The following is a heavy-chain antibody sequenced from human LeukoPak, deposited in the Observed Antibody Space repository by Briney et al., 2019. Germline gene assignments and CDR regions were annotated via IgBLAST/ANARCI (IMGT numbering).Heavy chain of an antibody. J-gene: IGHJ4*02. V-gene: IGHV1-2*02. CDR3: AITPSGSYLDY. CDR1: GYTFTGYY. D-gene: IGHD1-26*01. CDR2: INPNSGGT. Sequence: AASVKVSCKASGYTFTGYYMHWVRQAPGQGLEWMGWINPNSGGTNYAQKFQGRVTMTMDTSISTAYMELSRLRSDDTAVYYCAITPSGSYLDYWGQGTLVTVSS.